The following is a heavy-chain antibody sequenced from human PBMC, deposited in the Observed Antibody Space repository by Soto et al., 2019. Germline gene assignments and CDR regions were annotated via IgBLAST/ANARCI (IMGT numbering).Heavy chain of an antibody. CDR3: ARDSSRECSGHDF. CDR2: ISSSSSYI. CDR1: GFTFSSYS. V-gene: IGHV3-21*01. D-gene: IGHD6-19*01. Sequence: GGSLRLSCAASGFTFSSYSMNWVRQAPGKGLEWVLSISSSSSYIYYADSVKGRFTISRDNAKNSLYLQRNSLRAEDTALYYCARDSSRECSGHDFWGQGTLVTVSS. J-gene: IGHJ4*02.